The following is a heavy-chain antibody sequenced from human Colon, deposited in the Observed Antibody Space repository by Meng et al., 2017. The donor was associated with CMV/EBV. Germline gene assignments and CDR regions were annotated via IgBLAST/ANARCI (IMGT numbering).Heavy chain of an antibody. Sequence: GESLKISCAASGFTFSSYAMSWVRQAPGKGLEWVSSISSSSSYIYYADSVKGRFTISRDNAKNSLYLQMNSLRAEDTAVYYCAREGGPDPYYYYGMDVWGQGTTVTVSS. J-gene: IGHJ6*02. D-gene: IGHD2-15*01. V-gene: IGHV3-21*01. CDR3: AREGGPDPYYYYGMDV. CDR1: GFTFSSYA. CDR2: ISSSSSYI.